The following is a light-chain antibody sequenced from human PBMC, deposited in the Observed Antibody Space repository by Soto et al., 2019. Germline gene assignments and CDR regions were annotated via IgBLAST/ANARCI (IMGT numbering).Light chain of an antibody. CDR2: GAS. V-gene: IGKV3-20*01. J-gene: IGKJ5*01. CDR3: QHYDSLPIT. Sequence: EIVLTQSPATLSLSPGERATLSCRASQSVSSSYLGWYQQKPGQPPRLLIYGASSRATGIPDRFSGSGSGTDFTLTISRLEPEDFAVFYCQHYDSLPITFGQGTRLEIK. CDR1: QSVSSSY.